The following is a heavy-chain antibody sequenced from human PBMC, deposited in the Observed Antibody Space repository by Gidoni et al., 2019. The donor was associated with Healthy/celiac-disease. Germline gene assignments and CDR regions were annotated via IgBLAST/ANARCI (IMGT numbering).Heavy chain of an antibody. Sequence: QVQLVESGGGVVQPGRSLSLSCAASGFTFSSYGMHWVRQAPGKGLEWVAVIWYDGSNKCYADSVKGRFTISGDNSKNTLYLQMNSLRAEDTAVYYCAREEIAAAYFDYWGQGTLVTVSS. V-gene: IGHV3-33*01. CDR1: GFTFSSYG. CDR3: AREEIAAAYFDY. J-gene: IGHJ4*02. CDR2: IWYDGSNK. D-gene: IGHD6-13*01.